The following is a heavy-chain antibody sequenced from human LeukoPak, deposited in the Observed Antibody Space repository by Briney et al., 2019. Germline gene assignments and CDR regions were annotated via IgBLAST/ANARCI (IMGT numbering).Heavy chain of an antibody. J-gene: IGHJ3*02. V-gene: IGHV3-66*04. D-gene: IGHD3-22*01. CDR2: IYSGGST. CDR3: ARQYPMRWAPDAFDI. CDR1: GFTFSSYW. Sequence: PGGSLRLSCAASGFTFSSYWMSWVRQAPGKGLEWVSVIYSGGSTYYADSVKGRFTISRDNSKNTLYLQMNSLRAEDTAVYYCARQYPMRWAPDAFDIWGQGTMVTVSS.